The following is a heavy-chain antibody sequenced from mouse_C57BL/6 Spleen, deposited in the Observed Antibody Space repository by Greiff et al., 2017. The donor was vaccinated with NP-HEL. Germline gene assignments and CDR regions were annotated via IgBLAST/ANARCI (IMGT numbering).Heavy chain of an antibody. V-gene: IGHV1-54*01. CDR3: ARSEGNYAFAY. CDR2: INPGSGCT. D-gene: IGHD2-1*01. J-gene: IGHJ3*01. CDR1: GYAFTNYL. Sequence: QVHVKQSGAELVRPGTSVKVSCKASGYAFTNYLIEWVKQRPGQGLEWIGVINPGSGCTNYNEKFKGKATLTADKSSSTAYMQLSSLTSEDSAVYFCARSEGNYAFAYWGQGTLVTVSA.